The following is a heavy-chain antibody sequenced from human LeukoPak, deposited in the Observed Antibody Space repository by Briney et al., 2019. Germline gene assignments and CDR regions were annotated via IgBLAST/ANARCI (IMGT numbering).Heavy chain of an antibody. CDR1: GFTFSSYS. J-gene: IGHJ3*02. CDR3: ARDVVEIVVPAAIDAFDI. D-gene: IGHD2-2*01. CDR2: ISSSSSTI. Sequence: GGSLRLSCAASGFTFSSYSMNWVRQAPGKGLEWVSYISSSSSTIYYADSVKGRFTISRDNAKNSLYLQMNSLRAEDTAVYYCARDVVEIVVPAAIDAFDIWGQGTMVTVSS. V-gene: IGHV3-48*04.